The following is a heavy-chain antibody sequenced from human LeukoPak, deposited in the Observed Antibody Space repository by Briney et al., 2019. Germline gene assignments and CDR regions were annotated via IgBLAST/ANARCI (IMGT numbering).Heavy chain of an antibody. Sequence: GGSLRLSCAASGVTFSSYSMIWVRQAPGKGLEWVSYISSPSTTMYYADSVKGRFTISRDNTKNSLYLQMNSLRAEDTAVYYCARGASSGSGKIFNWGQGTLVTVSS. J-gene: IGHJ4*02. CDR3: ARGASSGSGKIFN. D-gene: IGHD3-10*01. CDR2: ISSPSTTM. CDR1: GVTFSSYS. V-gene: IGHV3-48*04.